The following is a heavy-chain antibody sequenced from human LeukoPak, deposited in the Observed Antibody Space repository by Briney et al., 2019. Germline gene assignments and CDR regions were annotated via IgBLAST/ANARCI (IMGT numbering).Heavy chain of an antibody. CDR2: IYSGGST. CDR1: GFTVSSNY. CDR3: AREFFIAAAGTYWFDP. Sequence: PGGSLRLSCAASGFTVSSNYMSWVRQAPGKGQEWVSVIYSGGSTYYADSVRGRFTISRDNSKNTLYLQMNSLRAEDTAVYYCAREFFIAAAGTYWFDPWGHRTLVTVSS. V-gene: IGHV3-53*01. D-gene: IGHD6-13*01. J-gene: IGHJ5*02.